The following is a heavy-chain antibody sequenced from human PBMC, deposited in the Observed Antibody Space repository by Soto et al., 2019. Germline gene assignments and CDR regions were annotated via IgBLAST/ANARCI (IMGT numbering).Heavy chain of an antibody. V-gene: IGHV2-5*02. CDR3: AHYSSASSFDY. Sequence: QITLKESGPTLVKPTQTFTLACTFSGFSLSTSGMGVAWIRQPPGKALEWLALIYWDDDTRYSPSLKSRLTITKDTSKNQVVLTMNNMDPVDTATYYCAHYSSASSFDYWGQGTLVTVSS. CDR2: IYWDDDT. D-gene: IGHD6-25*01. J-gene: IGHJ4*02. CDR1: GFSLSTSGMG.